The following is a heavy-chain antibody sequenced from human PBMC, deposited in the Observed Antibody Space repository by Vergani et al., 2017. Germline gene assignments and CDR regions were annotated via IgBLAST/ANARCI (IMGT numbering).Heavy chain of an antibody. Sequence: QLQLQESGPGLVKPSQTLSLTCTVSGGSISSGGYYWSWIRQHPGKGLEWIGYIYYSGSTYYNPSLKSRVTISVDTSKNQFSLKLSSVTAADTAVYYCARLKGEYYDILTGYYHFDYWGQGTLVTVSS. CDR2: IYYSGST. CDR3: ARLKGEYYDILTGYYHFDY. V-gene: IGHV4-31*03. D-gene: IGHD3-9*01. CDR1: GGSISSGGYY. J-gene: IGHJ4*02.